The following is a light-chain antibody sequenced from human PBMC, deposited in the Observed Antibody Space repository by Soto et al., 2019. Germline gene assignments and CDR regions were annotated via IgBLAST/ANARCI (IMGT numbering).Light chain of an antibody. J-gene: IGLJ2*01. Sequence: QSVLTQPASVSGSPGQSITISCTGTSSDVGSYKLVSWYQQHPDKAPKLIIYEGNKRPSGVSNRFSGSKSGDTASLTISGLQAEDEADYYCCSYAGDSADVVFGGGTQLTVL. CDR3: CSYAGDSADVV. V-gene: IGLV2-23*01. CDR1: SSDVGSYKL. CDR2: EGN.